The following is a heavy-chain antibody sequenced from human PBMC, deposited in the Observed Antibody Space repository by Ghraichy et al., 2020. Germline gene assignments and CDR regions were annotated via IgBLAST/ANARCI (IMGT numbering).Heavy chain of an antibody. CDR2: ITYSSSTT. J-gene: IGHJ4*02. CDR3: ARQYCANGACSFDS. Sequence: SCAASGFTFSSFAMNWVRQAPGKGLEWVSYITYSSSTTHYADSVKGRFTIARDNVKNSLYLQMNSLRAEDTAVYYCARQYCANGACSFDSWGQGTLVTVSS. CDR1: GFTFSSFA. V-gene: IGHV3-48*01. D-gene: IGHD2-8*01.